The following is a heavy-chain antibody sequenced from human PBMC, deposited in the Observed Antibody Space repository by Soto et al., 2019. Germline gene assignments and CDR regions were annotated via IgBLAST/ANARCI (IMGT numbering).Heavy chain of an antibody. V-gene: IGHV5-51*01. D-gene: IGHD2-8*01. CDR2: IYPGDSDT. CDR1: GYSFTSYW. J-gene: IGHJ3*02. Sequence: GESLKISCKGSGYSFTSYWIGWVRQMPGKGLEWMGIIYPGDSDTRYSPSFQGQVTISADKSISTAYLQWSSLKASDTAMYYCAIKTGYCTNGVCDAFDIWGQGTMVTVSS. CDR3: AIKTGYCTNGVCDAFDI.